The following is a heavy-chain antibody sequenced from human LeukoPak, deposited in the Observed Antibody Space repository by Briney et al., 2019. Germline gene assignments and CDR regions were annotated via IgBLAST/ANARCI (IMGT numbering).Heavy chain of an antibody. J-gene: IGHJ3*02. CDR1: GNTFTSNS. V-gene: IGHV1-46*01. CDR2: INPSGGST. CDR3: ARAPIPTAVVVIPAARGHAFDI. Sequence: ASVKVSCKASGNTFTSNSMHWVRQAPGQGLEWMGIINPSGGSTSYAQKFQGRVTMTRDTSMSIVYMELSSLRSDDTAGYYCARAPIPTAVVVIPAARGHAFDIWGQGTLVTVSS. D-gene: IGHD2-2*01.